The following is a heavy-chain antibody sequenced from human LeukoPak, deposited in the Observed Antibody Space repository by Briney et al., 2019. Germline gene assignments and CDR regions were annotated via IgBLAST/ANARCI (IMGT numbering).Heavy chain of an antibody. CDR1: GFTVSSNY. V-gene: IGHV3-66*01. CDR2: IYSGGST. Sequence: GGSLRLSCAASGFTVSSNYMSWVRQAPGRGLEWVSVIYSGGSTYYADSVKGRFTISRDNSKNTPYLQMNSLRAEDTAVYYCARGYDYGDYGYYFDYWGQGTLVTVSS. D-gene: IGHD4-17*01. J-gene: IGHJ4*02. CDR3: ARGYDYGDYGYYFDY.